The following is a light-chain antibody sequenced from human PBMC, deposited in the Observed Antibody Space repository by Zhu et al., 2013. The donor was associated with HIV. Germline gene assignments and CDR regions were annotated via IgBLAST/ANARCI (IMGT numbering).Light chain of an antibody. CDR2: GAS. J-gene: IGKJ5*01. CDR3: QQRSNWPIT. V-gene: IGKV3D-20*02. Sequence: EIVLTQSPGTLSLSPGERVTLSCRASQSVSSSYLAWYQQKPGQAPRLLIFGASSRATGIPDRFSGGGSGTDFTLTISRLEPEDFAVYYCQQRSNWPITFGQGTRLEIK. CDR1: QSVSSSY.